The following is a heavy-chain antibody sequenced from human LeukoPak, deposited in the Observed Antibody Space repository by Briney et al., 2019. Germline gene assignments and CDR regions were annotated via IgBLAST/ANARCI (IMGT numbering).Heavy chain of an antibody. V-gene: IGHV3-48*04. D-gene: IGHD5-18*01. Sequence: GGSLRLSCAASGFTLSSYSMNWVRQAPGKGLEWVSYISSSSSTIYYADSVKGRFTISRDNAKNSLYLQMNSLRAEDTAVYYCARDHYRYSYGYLGIDYWGQGTLVTVSS. CDR2: ISSSSSTI. J-gene: IGHJ4*02. CDR3: ARDHYRYSYGYLGIDY. CDR1: GFTLSSYS.